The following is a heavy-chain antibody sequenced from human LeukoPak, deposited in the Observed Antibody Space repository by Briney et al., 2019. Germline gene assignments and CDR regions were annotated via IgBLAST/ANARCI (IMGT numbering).Heavy chain of an antibody. CDR3: AREESSFDAFDI. D-gene: IGHD6-13*01. CDR2: IYTSGST. CDR1: GGSISSGSYY. J-gene: IGHJ3*02. V-gene: IGHV4-61*02. Sequence: SQTLSLTCTVSGGSISSGSYYWSWIRQPAGKGLEWIGRIYTSGSTNYNPSLKSRVTISVDTSKNQFSLKLSSVTAADTAVYYCAREESSFDAFDIWGQGTMVTVSS.